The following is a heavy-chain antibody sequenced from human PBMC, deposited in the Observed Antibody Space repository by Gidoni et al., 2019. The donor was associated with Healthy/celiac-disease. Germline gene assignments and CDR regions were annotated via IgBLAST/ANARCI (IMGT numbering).Heavy chain of an antibody. J-gene: IGHJ4*02. CDR2: IYYSGST. CDR1: GGSISSYY. D-gene: IGHD3-9*01. CDR3: ARSTGHYDILTGYSSPPLFFDY. Sequence: QVQLQESGPGLVKPSETLSPTCTVPGGSISSYYRRWTRQPPGKGREWIGYIYYSGSTNYNPSLKSRVTISVDTSKNQFSLKLSSVTAADTAVYYCARSTGHYDILTGYSSPPLFFDYWGQGTLVTVSS. V-gene: IGHV4-59*01.